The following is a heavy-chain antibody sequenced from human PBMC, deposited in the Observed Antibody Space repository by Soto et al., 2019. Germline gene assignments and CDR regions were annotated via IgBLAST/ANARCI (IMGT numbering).Heavy chain of an antibody. CDR1: GFTFSSYG. CDR3: AKGEYSKSSFSYSYGMDV. V-gene: IGHV3-30*18. Sequence: AGWSLRLSCAASGFTFSSYGMHWVRQAPGKGLEWVAIISYDGKTKYYGDSVKGRFVISRDNSKNTLYVQMNSLRAEDTAVYYCAKGEYSKSSFSYSYGMDVWGQGTTVTVSS. CDR2: ISYDGKTK. J-gene: IGHJ6*02. D-gene: IGHD6-6*01.